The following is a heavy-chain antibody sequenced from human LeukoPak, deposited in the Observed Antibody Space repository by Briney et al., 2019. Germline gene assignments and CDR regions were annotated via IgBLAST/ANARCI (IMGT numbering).Heavy chain of an antibody. Sequence: GGSLRLSCAASGFTFSSYAMSWVRQAPGKGLEWVSAISGSGGSTYYADSVKGRFTISRDNAKNSLYLQMNSLRAEDTAVYYCASDAIIAAAVSTDYWGQGTLVTVSS. D-gene: IGHD6-13*01. CDR3: ASDAIIAAAVSTDY. J-gene: IGHJ4*02. CDR1: GFTFSSYA. V-gene: IGHV3-23*01. CDR2: ISGSGGST.